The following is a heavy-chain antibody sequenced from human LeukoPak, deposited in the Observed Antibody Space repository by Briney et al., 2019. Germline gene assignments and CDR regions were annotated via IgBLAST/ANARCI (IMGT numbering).Heavy chain of an antibody. CDR1: GGSISSKNYY. V-gene: IGHV4-39*07. J-gene: IGHJ4*02. D-gene: IGHD6-13*01. CDR2: IYYNGDT. CDR3: ATAVPFQLVH. Sequence: SETLSLTCSVSGGSISSKNYYWGWIRQPPGTGLEWIGNIYYNGDTYYNPSLKSRVTISVDKSKNQLSLMLTSVTAADTAVYYCATAVPFQLVHWGQGTLVAVST.